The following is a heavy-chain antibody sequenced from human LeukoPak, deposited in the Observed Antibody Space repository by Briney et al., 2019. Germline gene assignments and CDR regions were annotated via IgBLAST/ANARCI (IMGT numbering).Heavy chain of an antibody. CDR1: GFTVSSNY. CDR2: IYSGGST. D-gene: IGHD3-16*02. CDR3: ARDGSLPGLRVDV. V-gene: IGHV3-53*01. Sequence: GGSLRLSCAASGFTVSSNYMSWVRQAPGKGLEWVSVIYSGGSTYYADSVKGRFTISRDNSKNTLYLQMNSLRAKDTAVYYCARDGSLPGLRVDVWGKGTTVTVSS. J-gene: IGHJ6*04.